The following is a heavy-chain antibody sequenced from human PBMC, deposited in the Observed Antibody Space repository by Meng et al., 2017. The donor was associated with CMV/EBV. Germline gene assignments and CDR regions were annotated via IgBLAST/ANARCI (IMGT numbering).Heavy chain of an antibody. D-gene: IGHD1-26*01. CDR1: GYTFTSYD. J-gene: IGHJ4*02. CDR2: MNPNSGNT. Sequence: ASVKVSCKASGYTFTSYDINWVRQATGQGLEWMGWMNPNSGNTGYAQKFQGRVTITRNTSISTAYMELSSLRSEDTAVYYCARDLTYSGSSPSYWGQGTLVTVSS. CDR3: ARDLTYSGSSPSY. V-gene: IGHV1-8*03.